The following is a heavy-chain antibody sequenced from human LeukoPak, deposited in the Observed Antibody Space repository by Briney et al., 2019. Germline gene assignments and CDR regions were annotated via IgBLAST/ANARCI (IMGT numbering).Heavy chain of an antibody. Sequence: GGSLRLSCAASGFSFTNAWMCWVRQAPGKGLEWVGRIKSNADDGTADSAAPVKGRLNISRHDSNNTLYLQTNSLKIEYTAIYYCTTYTSGYSSRWGRGTLVTVSS. CDR3: TTYTSGYSSR. D-gene: IGHD5-12*01. V-gene: IGHV3-15*01. CDR2: IKSNADDGTA. CDR1: GFSFTNAW. J-gene: IGHJ4*02.